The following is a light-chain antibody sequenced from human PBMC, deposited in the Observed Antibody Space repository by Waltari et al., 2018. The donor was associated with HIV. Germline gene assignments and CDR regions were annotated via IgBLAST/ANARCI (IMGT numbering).Light chain of an antibody. V-gene: IGLV2-8*01. CDR3: SSYAGSNNVV. CDR1: SSSVGAYNS. J-gene: IGLJ2*01. Sequence: QSALTHPPSASGSPGQSVPLSCTGTSSSVGAYNSVSWYQQHPGKAPKLLISEVTKRPSGVPDRFSGSKSGNTASLTVSGLQAEDEADFYCSSYAGSNNVVFGGGTKLTVL. CDR2: EVT.